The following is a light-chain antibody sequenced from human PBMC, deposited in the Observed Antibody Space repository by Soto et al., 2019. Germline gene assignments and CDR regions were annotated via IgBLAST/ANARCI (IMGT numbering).Light chain of an antibody. CDR1: PSVPNF. CDR2: GAF. V-gene: IGKV3-11*01. Sequence: EIGLTQSPATLSLSPGDRATLSCRASPSVPNFLAWYQQKPGQAPRLLIYGAFNRATGIPARFSGSGSGTDFTLTISSLEPEDSAIYYCQQRNVWPPVSFGLGTRLEIK. J-gene: IGKJ5*01. CDR3: QQRNVWPPVS.